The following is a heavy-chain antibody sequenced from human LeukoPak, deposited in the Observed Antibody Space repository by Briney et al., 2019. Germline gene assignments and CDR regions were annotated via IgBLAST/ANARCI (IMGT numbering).Heavy chain of an antibody. Sequence: PGGSLRLPCAASGFTFSSYAMSWVRQAPGKGLEWVSAISGSGGSTYYPASVKGRFTISRDNSKNTLYLQMNSLRAEDTARDYCAKGSSGTAMVAYYFDYWGEGTLVTVSS. CDR2: ISGSGGST. J-gene: IGHJ4*02. CDR1: GFTFSSYA. CDR3: AKGSSGTAMVAYYFDY. D-gene: IGHD5-18*01. V-gene: IGHV3-23*01.